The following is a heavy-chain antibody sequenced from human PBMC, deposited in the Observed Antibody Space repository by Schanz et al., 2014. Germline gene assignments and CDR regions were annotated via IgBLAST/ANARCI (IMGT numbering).Heavy chain of an antibody. Sequence: QVQLVESGGGVVQPGRSLRLSCAASGFTFSSYAVHWVRQAPDKGLVWVAVTSSDGSLKYYADSVKGRFTISRDNSRDTVYLQMNSLRGEDTAVFYCGRGGRGGSPGRAFDIWGQGTMVTASS. D-gene: IGHD5-12*01. J-gene: IGHJ3*02. V-gene: IGHV3-30*04. CDR2: TSSDGSLK. CDR3: GRGGRGGSPGRAFDI. CDR1: GFTFSSYA.